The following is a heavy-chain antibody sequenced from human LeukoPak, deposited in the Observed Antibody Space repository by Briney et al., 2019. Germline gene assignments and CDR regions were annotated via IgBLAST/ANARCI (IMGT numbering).Heavy chain of an antibody. D-gene: IGHD1-26*01. V-gene: IGHV4-59*01. Sequence: SETLSLTCTVSGGSISSYYWSWIRQPPGKGLEWIGYIYYSGSTNYNPSLKSRVTISVDTSKNQFSLKLSSVTAADTAVYYCARGGTSYDCWGQGTLVTVSS. CDR2: IYYSGST. CDR1: GGSISSYY. J-gene: IGHJ4*02. CDR3: ARGGTSYDC.